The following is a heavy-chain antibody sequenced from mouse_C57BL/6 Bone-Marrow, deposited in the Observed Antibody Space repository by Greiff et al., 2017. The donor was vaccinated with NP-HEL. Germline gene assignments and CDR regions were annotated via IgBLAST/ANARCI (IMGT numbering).Heavy chain of an antibody. CDR3: AKRNLYLYAMDY. CDR2: IRGGGST. Sequence: VKLMESGPGLVAPSQSPSITCTVSGSSLTSYGVDWVRQPPGKGLEWLGEIRGGGSTNYNSALMFRLSISKDNSKSQVFLKMNSLQTDDTAMYYCAKRNLYLYAMDYWGEGTSVTVSA. D-gene: IGHD5-5*01. J-gene: IGHJ4*01. CDR1: GSSLTSYG. V-gene: IGHV2-9*01.